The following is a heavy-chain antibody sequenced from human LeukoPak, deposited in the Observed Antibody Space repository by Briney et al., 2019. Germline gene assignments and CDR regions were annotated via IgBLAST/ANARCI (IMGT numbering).Heavy chain of an antibody. V-gene: IGHV1-2*02. J-gene: IGHJ4*02. D-gene: IGHD5-18*01. Sequence: ASVKVSCKASRHTFSGYYMHWVRQAPGQGLEWMGWINPNSGGAHYAQKFQGRVTMTRDTSISTAYMELSRLRSDDTAVYYCARDSYTANDYWGQGTLVTVSS. CDR1: RHTFSGYY. CDR3: ARDSYTANDY. CDR2: INPNSGGA.